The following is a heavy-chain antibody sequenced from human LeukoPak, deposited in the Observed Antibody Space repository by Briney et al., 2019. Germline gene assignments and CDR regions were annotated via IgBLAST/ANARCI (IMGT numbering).Heavy chain of an antibody. Sequence: ASVKVSCKASGYTFTSYGISWVRQAPGQGLEWMGWISAYNGNTNYAQKLQGRVTMTTDTSTSTACMELRSLRSDDTAVYYCARDLGIAVAGAHYWGQGTLVTVSS. V-gene: IGHV1-18*01. D-gene: IGHD6-19*01. CDR1: GYTFTSYG. J-gene: IGHJ4*02. CDR2: ISAYNGNT. CDR3: ARDLGIAVAGAHY.